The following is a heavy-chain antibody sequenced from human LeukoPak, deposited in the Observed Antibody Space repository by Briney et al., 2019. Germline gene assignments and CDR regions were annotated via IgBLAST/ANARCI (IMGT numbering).Heavy chain of an antibody. J-gene: IGHJ5*02. CDR2: INHSGST. CDR1: GGSFSGYY. CDR3: ARALVVGATVWFDP. V-gene: IGHV4-34*01. Sequence: PSETLSLTCAVYGGSFSGYYWSWIRQPPGKGLEWIGEINHSGSTNYNPSLKSRVTISVDTSKNQFSLKLSSVTAADTAVYYCARALVVGATVWFDPWGQGTLVTVSS. D-gene: IGHD1-26*01.